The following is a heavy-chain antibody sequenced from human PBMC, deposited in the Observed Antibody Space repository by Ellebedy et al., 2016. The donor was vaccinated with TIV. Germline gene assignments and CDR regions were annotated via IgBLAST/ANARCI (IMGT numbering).Heavy chain of an antibody. D-gene: IGHD2-15*01. CDR2: ISGSGDSP. V-gene: IGHV3-23*01. Sequence: PGGSLRLSCAASGFTFSIYAMSWVRQAPGKGLEWVSLISGSGDSPYYADSVKGRFTISRDNSKNTLYLQMNSLRAEDTAVYYCARDLSHIVVVVAALDYWGQGTLVTVSS. CDR1: GFTFSIYA. J-gene: IGHJ4*02. CDR3: ARDLSHIVVVVAALDY.